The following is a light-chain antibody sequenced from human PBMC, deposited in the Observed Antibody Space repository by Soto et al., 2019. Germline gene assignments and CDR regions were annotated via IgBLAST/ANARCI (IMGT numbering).Light chain of an antibody. Sequence: EIVLTQSPGTLSLSPGERATLSCRASQSGSSSFLAWYQQKPDQAPRLLIYGASTRATGIPDRFSGSGSGTDFTLIISRLEPEDFAVYYCQQYGSSPITFGQATRLEIK. CDR3: QQYGSSPIT. V-gene: IGKV3-20*01. CDR2: GAS. J-gene: IGKJ5*01. CDR1: QSGSSSF.